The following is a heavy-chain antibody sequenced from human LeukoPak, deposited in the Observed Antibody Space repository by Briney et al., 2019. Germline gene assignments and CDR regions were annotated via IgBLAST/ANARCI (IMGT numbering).Heavy chain of an antibody. V-gene: IGHV4-59*01. D-gene: IGHD4-11*01. Sequence: SETLSLTCTVSGGSISSYYWSWIRQPPGKGLEWIGHIYYSGSTNYNPSLKSRVTISVDTSKNQFSLKLSSVTAADTAVYYCARVAFYSPPYGMDVWGQGTTVTVSS. CDR3: ARVAFYSPPYGMDV. J-gene: IGHJ6*02. CDR2: IYYSGST. CDR1: GGSISSYY.